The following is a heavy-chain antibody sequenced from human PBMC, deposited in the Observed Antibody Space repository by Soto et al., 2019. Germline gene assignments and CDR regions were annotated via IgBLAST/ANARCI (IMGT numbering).Heavy chain of an antibody. Sequence: GGSLRLSCAASGFTFSSYAMSWVRQAPGKGLEWVSAISGSGGSTYYADSVKGRFTISRDNSKTTLYLQMNSLRAEDTAVYYCAKSRGNWNHLYYFDYWGQGTLVTVSS. CDR3: AKSRGNWNHLYYFDY. D-gene: IGHD1-20*01. CDR1: GFTFSSYA. CDR2: ISGSGGST. V-gene: IGHV3-23*01. J-gene: IGHJ4*02.